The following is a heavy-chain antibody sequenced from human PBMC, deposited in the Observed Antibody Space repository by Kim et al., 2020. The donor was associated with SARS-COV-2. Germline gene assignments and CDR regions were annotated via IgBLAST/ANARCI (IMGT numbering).Heavy chain of an antibody. Sequence: PSRSSRVTLSVDTPKTQFSLKLSSVTAADTAVYYCARYLVGEMAPGFDPWGQGTLVTVSS. D-gene: IGHD3-10*01. J-gene: IGHJ5*02. V-gene: IGHV4-4*08. CDR3: ARYLVGEMAPGFDP.